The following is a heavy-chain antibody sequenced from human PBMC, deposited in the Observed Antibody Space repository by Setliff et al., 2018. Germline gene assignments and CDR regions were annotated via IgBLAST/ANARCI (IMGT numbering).Heavy chain of an antibody. D-gene: IGHD2-15*01. CDR1: GFTVSTYA. CDR3: ARDLPVVT. V-gene: IGHV3-23*01. J-gene: IGHJ5*02. Sequence: GGSLRLSCAASGFTVSTYAMSWVRQAPGKGLEWVSAISDSGGSTFHADSVKGRFTISRDNSKNTLYLQMNGLRVDDSAVYHCARDLPVVTWGQGTLVTVSS. CDR2: ISDSGGST.